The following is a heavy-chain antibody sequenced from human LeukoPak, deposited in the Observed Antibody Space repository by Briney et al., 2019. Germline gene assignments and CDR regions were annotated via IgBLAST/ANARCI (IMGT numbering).Heavy chain of an antibody. Sequence: GASVKVSCKASGYTFTGYYMHWVRQAPGQGLEWMGRINPNSGGTNYAQKFQGRVTMTRDTSISIAYMELSRLRSDDTAVYYCARGSLYSSGYYYPRLLDYWGQGTLVTVSS. CDR1: GYTFTGYY. J-gene: IGHJ4*02. CDR2: INPNSGGT. CDR3: ARGSLYSSGYYYPRLLDY. D-gene: IGHD3-22*01. V-gene: IGHV1-2*06.